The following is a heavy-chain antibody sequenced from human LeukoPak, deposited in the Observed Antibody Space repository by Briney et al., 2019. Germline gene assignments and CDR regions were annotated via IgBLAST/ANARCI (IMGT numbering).Heavy chain of an antibody. CDR2: IYSGGTT. J-gene: IGHJ4*02. CDR1: GFTVSDNY. Sequence: GGSLRLSCAASGFTVSDNYMSWVRQAPGKGLEWVSVIYSGGTTYYADSVKGRFTISRDNSKNTLYLQMNSLRAEDTAVYYCAKDYDFWSGYYGYWGQGTLVTVSS. V-gene: IGHV3-53*01. CDR3: AKDYDFWSGYYGY. D-gene: IGHD3-3*01.